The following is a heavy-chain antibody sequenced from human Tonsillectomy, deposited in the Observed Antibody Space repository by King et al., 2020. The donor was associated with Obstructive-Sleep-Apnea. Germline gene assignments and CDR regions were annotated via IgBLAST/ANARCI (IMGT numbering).Heavy chain of an antibody. D-gene: IGHD3-10*01. V-gene: IGHV4-31*03. J-gene: IGHJ4*02. Sequence: QLQESGPGLVKPSQTLSLTCIVSGGSISSDGYYWSWIRQHPGKGLEWIAYIYYSGSTYYNPFLKSRVTISVDTSKNQLSLKLSSMTAADTAVYYCARGSPYYFDYWGQGTLVTVSS. CDR1: GGSISSDGYY. CDR3: ARGSPYYFDY. CDR2: IYYSGST.